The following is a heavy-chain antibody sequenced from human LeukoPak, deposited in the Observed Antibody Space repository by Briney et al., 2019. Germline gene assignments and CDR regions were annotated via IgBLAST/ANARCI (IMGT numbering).Heavy chain of an antibody. V-gene: IGHV3-23*01. CDR3: AKESGYIYGYTYYYYGLDV. CDR1: GFTFSSYA. Sequence: GGSLRLSCAVSGFTFSSYAMSWVRQAPGKGLEWVSTLSGSGGSTYYADSVKGRFTISRDNSKNTLYLQMNSLRAEDTAVYYCAKESGYIYGYTYYYYGLDVWGQGTTVTVSS. D-gene: IGHD5-18*01. CDR2: LSGSGGST. J-gene: IGHJ6*02.